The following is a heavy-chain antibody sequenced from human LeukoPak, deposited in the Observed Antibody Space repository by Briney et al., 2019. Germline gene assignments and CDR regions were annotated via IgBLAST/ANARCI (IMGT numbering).Heavy chain of an antibody. CDR2: INPNSGGT. CDR3: ARDYYDQVYDAFDI. D-gene: IGHD3-3*01. J-gene: IGHJ3*02. V-gene: IGHV1-2*02. CDR1: GYTFTGYY. Sequence: ASVKVSCKASGYTFTGYYMHWVRQAPGQGLEWMGWINPNSGGTNYAQKFQGRVTMTRDTSISTAYMELSRLRSDDTAVYYCARDYYDQVYDAFDIWGQGTMVTVSS.